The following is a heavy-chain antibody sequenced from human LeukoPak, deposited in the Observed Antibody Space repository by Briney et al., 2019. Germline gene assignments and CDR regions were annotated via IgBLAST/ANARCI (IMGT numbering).Heavy chain of an antibody. CDR3: ARLRRDGYKITDAFDI. J-gene: IGHJ3*02. V-gene: IGHV1-69*05. CDR1: GGTFSSYA. D-gene: IGHD5-24*01. Sequence: ASVKVSCKASGGTFSSYAISWVRQAPGQGLEWMGGIIPIFGTANYAQKFQGRVTITTDESTSTAYMELSSLRSEDTAVYYCARLRRDGYKITDAFDIWGQGTMVTVSS. CDR2: IIPIFGTA.